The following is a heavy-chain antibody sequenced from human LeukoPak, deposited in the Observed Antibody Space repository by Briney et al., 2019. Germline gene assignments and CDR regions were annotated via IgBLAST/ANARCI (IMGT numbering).Heavy chain of an antibody. CDR2: IYPGDSDT. V-gene: IGHV5-51*01. CDR1: GYSFTSYW. Sequence: GASLKISCKGSGYSFTSYWIGWVRQMPGKGLEWMGIIYPGDSDTRYRPSFQGQATISADKSISHAYLLWSSLKASDSAMYYCASNSVKNYYYGMDVWGQGTTVTVSS. CDR3: ASNSVKNYYYGMDV. J-gene: IGHJ6*02. D-gene: IGHD4-11*01.